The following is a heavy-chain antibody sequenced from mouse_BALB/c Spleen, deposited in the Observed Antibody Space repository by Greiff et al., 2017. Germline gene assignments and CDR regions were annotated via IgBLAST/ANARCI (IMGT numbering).Heavy chain of an antibody. CDR3: ARGSSYRYFDV. J-gene: IGHJ1*01. D-gene: IGHD1-1*01. V-gene: IGHV5-6-5*01. CDR1: GFTFSSYA. CDR2: ISSGGST. Sequence: EVKLMESGGGLVKPGGSLKLSCAASGFTFSSYAMSWVRQTPEKRLEWVASISSGGSTYYPDSVKGRFTISRDNARNILYLQMSSLRSEDTAMYYCARGSSYRYFDVWGAGTTVTVSS.